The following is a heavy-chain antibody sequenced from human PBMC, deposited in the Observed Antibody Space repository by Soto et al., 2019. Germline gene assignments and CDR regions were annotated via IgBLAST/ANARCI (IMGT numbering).Heavy chain of an antibody. V-gene: IGHV3-23*01. CDR3: AHPRGYGVFDAVDI. CDR1: GFIFRTDA. J-gene: IGHJ3*02. D-gene: IGHD4-17*01. CDR2: ISSSGDSA. Sequence: EVQLLQTGGGLVQPGGSLSLSCAAYGFIFRTDAMNWVRQAPGKGLEWVSAISSSGDSAYYAESVRGRFTISRDNSINTLYLQMRSLRPEDTAVYYCAHPRGYGVFDAVDIWGQGTMVTVSS.